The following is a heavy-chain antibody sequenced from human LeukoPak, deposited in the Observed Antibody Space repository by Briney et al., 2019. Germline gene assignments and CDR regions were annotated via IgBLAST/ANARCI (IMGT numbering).Heavy chain of an antibody. J-gene: IGHJ5*02. Sequence: GGSLRLSCAASGFTFSSYAMSWVLQAPGKGLEWVSAISGTRTGTYYADSVKGRFTISRDNSRNTLYLQMNSLRVEDTALYYCAKETAEMATISHSDHWGQGTLVTVSS. CDR2: ISGTRTGT. CDR3: AKETAEMATISHSDH. D-gene: IGHD5-24*01. V-gene: IGHV3-23*01. CDR1: GFTFSSYA.